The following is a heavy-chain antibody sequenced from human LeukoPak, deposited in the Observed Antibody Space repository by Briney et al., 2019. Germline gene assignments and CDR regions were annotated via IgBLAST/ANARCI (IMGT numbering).Heavy chain of an antibody. Sequence: GGSLRLSCAASGFTFSSYEMNWVRQAQGKGLEWVSYISSSGSTIYYADSVKGRFTISRDNAKNSLYLQMNSLRAEDTAVYYCAELGITMIGGVWGKGTTVTISS. CDR2: ISSSGSTI. V-gene: IGHV3-48*03. CDR1: GFTFSSYE. D-gene: IGHD3-10*02. J-gene: IGHJ6*04. CDR3: AELGITMIGGV.